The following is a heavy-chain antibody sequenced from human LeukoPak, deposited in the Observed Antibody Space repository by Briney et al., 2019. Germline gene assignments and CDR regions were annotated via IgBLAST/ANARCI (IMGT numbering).Heavy chain of an antibody. CDR1: GDSVSSNTAA. CDR3: ARDGWPAFDY. J-gene: IGHJ4*02. D-gene: IGHD2-15*01. CDR2: TFYRSKWYN. Sequence: SQTLSLTCAISGDSVSSNTAAWNWIRQSPSRGLEWQGRTFYRSKWYNDYAVSAQSRITLNPDTSKNQFSLQLSSVTPEDTAVYYCARDGWPAFDYWGQGTLVTVSS. V-gene: IGHV6-1*01.